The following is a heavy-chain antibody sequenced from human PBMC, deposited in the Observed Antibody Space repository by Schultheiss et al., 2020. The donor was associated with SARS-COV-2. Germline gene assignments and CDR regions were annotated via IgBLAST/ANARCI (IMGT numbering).Heavy chain of an antibody. Sequence: ASVKVSCKASGYTFTGYYMHWVRQAPGQGLEWMGWINPNSGNTGYAQKFQGRVTMTRNTSISTAYMELSSLRSEDTAVYYCAREGKYYYDSSGYRPNWFDPWGQGTLVTVSS. D-gene: IGHD3-22*01. V-gene: IGHV1-8*02. CDR3: AREGKYYYDSSGYRPNWFDP. CDR2: INPNSGNT. CDR1: GYTFTGYY. J-gene: IGHJ5*02.